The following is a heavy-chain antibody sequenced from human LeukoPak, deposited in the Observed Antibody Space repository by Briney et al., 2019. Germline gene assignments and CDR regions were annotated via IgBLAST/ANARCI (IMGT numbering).Heavy chain of an antibody. D-gene: IGHD3-10*01. CDR3: ARLPRITMVRGVISWYFDL. Sequence: PSETLSLTCTVSGGSISSYYWSWIRQPPGKGLEWIGYIYYSGSTNYNPSLKSRVTISVDTSKNQFSLKLSSVTAADTAVYYCARLPRITMVRGVISWYFDLWGRGTLVTVSS. J-gene: IGHJ2*01. CDR2: IYYSGST. V-gene: IGHV4-59*08. CDR1: GGSISSYY.